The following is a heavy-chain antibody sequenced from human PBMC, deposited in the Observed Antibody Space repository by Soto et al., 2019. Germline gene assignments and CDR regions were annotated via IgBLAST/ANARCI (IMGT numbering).Heavy chain of an antibody. CDR1: GGSISSYY. V-gene: IGHV4-4*07. CDR2: IYTSGST. Sequence: SETLSLTXTVSGGSISSYYWSWIRQPAGKGLEWIGRIYTSGSTNYNPSLKSRVTMSVDTSKNQFSLKLSSVTAADTAVYYCARAIVVPAAIRHNWFDPWGQGTLVTVSS. J-gene: IGHJ5*02. D-gene: IGHD2-2*02. CDR3: ARAIVVPAAIRHNWFDP.